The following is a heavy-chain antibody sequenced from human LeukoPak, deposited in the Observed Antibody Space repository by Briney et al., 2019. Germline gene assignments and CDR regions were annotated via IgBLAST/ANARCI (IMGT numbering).Heavy chain of an antibody. CDR3: AARPRMPPRFDY. V-gene: IGHV3-23*01. Sequence: GGSLRLSCACSGFTFSSYHMSWVRQAPGKGLQWVSAISNGGGSAYYADSVKGRFTISRDNSKSTLYLQMNSLRAEDTAIYYCAARPRMPPRFDYWGQGALVTVSS. D-gene: IGHD2-2*01. CDR2: ISNGGGSA. CDR1: GFTFSSYH. J-gene: IGHJ4*02.